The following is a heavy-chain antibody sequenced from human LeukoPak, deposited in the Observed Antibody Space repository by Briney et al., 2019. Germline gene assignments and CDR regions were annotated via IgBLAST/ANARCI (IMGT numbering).Heavy chain of an antibody. CDR1: GFTFSSYG. J-gene: IGHJ4*02. Sequence: GGSPRLSCAASGFTFSSYGMHWVRQAPGKGLEWVAVIWYDGSNKYYADSVKGRFTISRDNSKNTLYLQMNSLRAEDTAVYYCARESDIVVVPAALDYWGQGTLVTVSS. V-gene: IGHV3-33*01. CDR3: ARESDIVVVPAALDY. D-gene: IGHD2-2*01. CDR2: IWYDGSNK.